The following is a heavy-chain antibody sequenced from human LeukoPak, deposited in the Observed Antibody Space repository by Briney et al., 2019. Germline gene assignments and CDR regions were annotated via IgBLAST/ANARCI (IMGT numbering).Heavy chain of an antibody. Sequence: SETLSLTCAVYGGSFSGYYWSWIRQPPGKGLEWIGEINHSGSTNYNPSLKSRVTISVDTSKNQFSLKLSSVTAADTAVYYCARDLNYGDFPSDYWGQGTLVTVSS. J-gene: IGHJ4*02. CDR1: GGSFSGYY. CDR3: ARDLNYGDFPSDY. D-gene: IGHD4-17*01. CDR2: INHSGST. V-gene: IGHV4-34*01.